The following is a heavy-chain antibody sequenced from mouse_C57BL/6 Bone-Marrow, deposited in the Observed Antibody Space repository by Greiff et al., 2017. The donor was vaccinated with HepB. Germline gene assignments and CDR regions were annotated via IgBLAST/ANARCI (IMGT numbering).Heavy chain of an antibody. V-gene: IGHV1-19*01. CDR1: GYTFTDYY. CDR3: AWDGYYWFAY. Sequence: VQLQQSGPVLVKPGASVKMSCKASGYTFTDYYMNWVKQSHGKSLEWIGVINPYNGGTSYNQKFKGKATLTVDKSSSTAYMELNSLTSEDSAVYYCAWDGYYWFAYWGQGTLVTVSA. J-gene: IGHJ3*01. CDR2: INPYNGGT. D-gene: IGHD2-3*01.